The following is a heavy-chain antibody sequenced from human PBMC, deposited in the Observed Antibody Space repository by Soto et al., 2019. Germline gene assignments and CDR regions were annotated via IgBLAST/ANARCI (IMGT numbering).Heavy chain of an antibody. CDR2: SSTSNGDT. CDR1: GYTFTSYG. Sequence: QVQLVQSGAEVKKPGASVKVSCKTSGYTFTSYGITWVRQAPGQGLEWMGWSSTSNGDTNYVQKFQGRVTMTTDTSTGTGYMELRSLTSDDTAVYYRARDYTFPDYWGQGTLVTVSS. J-gene: IGHJ4*02. V-gene: IGHV1-18*01. CDR3: ARDYTFPDY. D-gene: IGHD3-3*02.